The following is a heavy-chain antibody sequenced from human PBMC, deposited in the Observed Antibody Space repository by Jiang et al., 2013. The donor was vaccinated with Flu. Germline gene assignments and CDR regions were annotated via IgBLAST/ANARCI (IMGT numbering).Heavy chain of an antibody. Sequence: SGAEVKKPGASVKVSCKVSGYTLTELAMHWVRQAPGKGLEWMGGFDPEDGATIYAQKFQGRVTMTEDTSADTAYMEMSSLRSEDTAIYYCAATTYTWNDLGRNGFDIWGQGTMLTVSS. CDR2: FDPEDGAT. CDR1: GYTLTELA. D-gene: IGHD1-1*01. J-gene: IGHJ3*02. CDR3: AATTYTWNDLGRNGFDI. V-gene: IGHV1-24*01.